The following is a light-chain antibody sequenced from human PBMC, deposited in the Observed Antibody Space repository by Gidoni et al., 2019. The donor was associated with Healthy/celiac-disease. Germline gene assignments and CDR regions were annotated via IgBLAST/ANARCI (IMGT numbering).Light chain of an antibody. J-gene: IGLJ2*01. CDR3: QAWDSSPHVV. Sequence: SYELTQPPSVSVSPGQTASITCAGDKLGDKYACWYQQKPGQSPLLVIYQDSKRPSRIPARFSGSNSGNTATPTISGTQAMDEVDYYCQAWDSSPHVVFGGGTKLTVL. CDR2: QDS. CDR1: KLGDKY. V-gene: IGLV3-1*01.